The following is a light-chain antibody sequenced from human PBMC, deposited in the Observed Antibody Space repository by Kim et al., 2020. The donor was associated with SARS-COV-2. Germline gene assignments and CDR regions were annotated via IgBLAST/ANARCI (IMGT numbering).Light chain of an antibody. CDR3: QQHHSFPLT. J-gene: IGKJ4*01. Sequence: IQLTQSPSSLSASVGDTVTITFRASQGIHSNLAWYQQRPGKAPNLLIYSAFTLHSGVPSRFSGSGSGTDFTLTITSLQPEDFATYHIQQHHSFPLTFGGGTKVDIK. CDR2: SAF. CDR1: QGIHSN. V-gene: IGKV1-9*01.